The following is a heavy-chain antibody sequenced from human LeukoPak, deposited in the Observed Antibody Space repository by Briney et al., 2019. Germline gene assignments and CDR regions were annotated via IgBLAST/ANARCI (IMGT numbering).Heavy chain of an antibody. CDR1: GGSISSYY. J-gene: IGHJ3*02. CDR3: ARRTIAVGDAFDI. V-gene: IGHV4-59*08. D-gene: IGHD6-19*01. Sequence: SETLPLTCTVSGGSISSYYWSWIRQPPGKGLEWVGYIYYSGSTNYNPSLKSRVTISVDTSKNQFSLKLSSVTAADTAVDYCARRTIAVGDAFDIWGQGTMVTVSS. CDR2: IYYSGST.